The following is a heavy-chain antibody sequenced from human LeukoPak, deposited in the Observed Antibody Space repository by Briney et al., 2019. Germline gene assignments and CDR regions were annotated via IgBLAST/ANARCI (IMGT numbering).Heavy chain of an antibody. CDR2: IKKDGSEK. V-gene: IGHV3-7*03. Sequence: PGGSLRLSCAASGFTFSSYWMSWVRQAPGKGLEWVANIKKDGSEKYYVDSVKGRFTISRDNAKTSLYLQMNSLKTEDTAVYYCTSQQQLLTYFDSWGQGTLVTVSS. J-gene: IGHJ4*02. D-gene: IGHD6-13*01. CDR3: TSQQQLLTYFDS. CDR1: GFTFSSYW.